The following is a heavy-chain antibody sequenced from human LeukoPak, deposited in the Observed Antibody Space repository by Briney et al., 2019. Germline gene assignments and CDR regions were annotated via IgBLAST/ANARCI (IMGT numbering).Heavy chain of an antibody. CDR2: IYSPGTNY. CDR3: VRGIGTSYDSSRDAFAI. J-gene: IGHJ3*02. V-gene: IGHV4-4*08. CDR1: GGSISSYY. Sequence: PSETLSLTCTVSGGSISSYYWSWIRQPPGKGLVWIGRIYSPGTNYNYNPSLKSRVTISIDTSKNQFSLRLTSVTAADTAVYYCVRGIGTSYDSSRDAFAIWGQGTMVSVSS. D-gene: IGHD3-22*01.